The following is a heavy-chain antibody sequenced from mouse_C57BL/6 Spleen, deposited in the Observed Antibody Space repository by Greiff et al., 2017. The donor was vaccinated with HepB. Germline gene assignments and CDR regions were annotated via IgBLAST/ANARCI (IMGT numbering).Heavy chain of an antibody. CDR2: IHPNSGST. D-gene: IGHD1-1*01. J-gene: IGHJ3*01. CDR1: GYTFTSYW. Sequence: QVQLKQPGAELVKPGASVKLSCKASGYTFTSYWMHWVKQRPGQGLEWIGMIHPNSGSTNYNEKFKSKATLTVDKSSSTAYMQLSSLTSEDSAVYYCAKDEDYYGSSGAYWGQGTLVTVSA. V-gene: IGHV1-64*01. CDR3: AKDEDYYGSSGAY.